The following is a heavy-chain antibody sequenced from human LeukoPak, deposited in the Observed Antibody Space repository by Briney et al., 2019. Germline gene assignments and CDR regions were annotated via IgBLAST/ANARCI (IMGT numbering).Heavy chain of an antibody. CDR1: GFTFSSYA. V-gene: IGHV3-74*01. J-gene: IGHJ4*02. CDR3: ARGVYFFDY. D-gene: IGHD1-26*01. CDR2: SNSDGSST. Sequence: PGGSLRLSCAASGFTFSSYAMHWVRQAPGKGLVWVSRSNSDGSSTIYADSVKGRFTISRDNAKNTLYLQMNSLRAEDTAVYYCARGVYFFDYWGQGALVTVSS.